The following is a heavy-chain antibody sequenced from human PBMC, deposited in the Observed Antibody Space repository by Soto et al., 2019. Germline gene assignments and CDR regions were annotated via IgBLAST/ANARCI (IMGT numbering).Heavy chain of an antibody. D-gene: IGHD3-10*01. CDR1: GGSISSGGYS. Sequence: SETLSLTCAVSGGSISSGGYSWSWIRQPPGKGLECIGYIYHSGSTYYNSSLKSRVTISVDRSKNQFSLKLSSVTAADTAVYYCARVPGPWGQGTLVTVSS. CDR3: ARVPGP. J-gene: IGHJ5*02. V-gene: IGHV4-30-2*01. CDR2: IYHSGST.